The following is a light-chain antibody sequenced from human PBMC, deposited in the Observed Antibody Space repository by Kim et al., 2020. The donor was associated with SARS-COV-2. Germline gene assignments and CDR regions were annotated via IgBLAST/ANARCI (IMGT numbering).Light chain of an antibody. Sequence: GQRITISCSGSTSNIGTNLVSWYQQPPGTAPKLLIYSANQRPSGVPDRFSASKSGTSASLAISGLQSEDEADYYCAAWDASLRVVFGGGTQLTVL. J-gene: IGLJ2*01. V-gene: IGLV1-44*01. CDR1: TSNIGTNL. CDR3: AAWDASLRVV. CDR2: SAN.